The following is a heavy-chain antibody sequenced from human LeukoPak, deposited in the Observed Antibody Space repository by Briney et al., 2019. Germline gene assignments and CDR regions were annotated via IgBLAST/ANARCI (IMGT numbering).Heavy chain of an antibody. CDR1: GFTFSSYA. CDR2: ISGSGGTI. J-gene: IGHJ5*02. V-gene: IGHV3-23*01. D-gene: IGHD2-15*01. Sequence: PGGSLRLSCAASGFTFSSYAMSWVRQAPGKGLEWVSAISGSGGTIHYADSVQGRFTISRDNSKNTLYLQMNSLRADDTAVYYCAKAGCSGGTCYSIYWFDPWGQGTLVTVSS. CDR3: AKAGCSGGTCYSIYWFDP.